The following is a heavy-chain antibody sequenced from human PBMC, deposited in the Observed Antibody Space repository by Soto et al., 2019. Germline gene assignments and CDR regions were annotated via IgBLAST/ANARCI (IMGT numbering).Heavy chain of an antibody. CDR1: GFTFSSYG. Sequence: GGSLRLSCAASGFTFSSYGMHWVRQAPGKGLEWVAVISYDGSNKYYADSVKGRFTISRDNSKNTLYLQMNSLRAEDTAVYYCAKGTYGDYPADRGQGTLVTVSS. J-gene: IGHJ4*02. CDR2: ISYDGSNK. V-gene: IGHV3-30*18. CDR3: AKGTYGDYPAD. D-gene: IGHD4-17*01.